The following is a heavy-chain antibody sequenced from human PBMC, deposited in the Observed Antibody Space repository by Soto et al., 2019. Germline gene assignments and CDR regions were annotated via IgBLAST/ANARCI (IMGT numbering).Heavy chain of an antibody. CDR1: GFTFSSYG. V-gene: IGHV3-30*03. D-gene: IGHD1-26*01. Sequence: QVQLVESGGGVVQPGRSLRLSCAASGFTFSSYGMHWVRQAPGKGLEWVAVISYDGSNKYYADSVKGRFTISRDNSKTTLYLQMNSLRAEDTAVYYCARSPYSVSYLAYFDYWGQGTLVTVSS. J-gene: IGHJ4*02. CDR3: ARSPYSVSYLAYFDY. CDR2: ISYDGSNK.